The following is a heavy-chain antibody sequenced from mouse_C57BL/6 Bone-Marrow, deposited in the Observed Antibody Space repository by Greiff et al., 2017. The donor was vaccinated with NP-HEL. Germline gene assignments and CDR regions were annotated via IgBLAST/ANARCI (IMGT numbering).Heavy chain of an antibody. CDR1: GYSFTSYY. CDR3: ARLRGYEDY. J-gene: IGHJ2*01. D-gene: IGHD2-2*01. CDR2: IYPGSGNT. Sequence: QVQLKESGPELVKPGASVKISCKASGYSFTSYYIHWVKQRPGQGLEWIGWIYPGSGNTKYNEKFKGKATLTADTSSSTAYMQLSSLTSEDSAVYYCARLRGYEDYWGQGTTLTVSS. V-gene: IGHV1-66*01.